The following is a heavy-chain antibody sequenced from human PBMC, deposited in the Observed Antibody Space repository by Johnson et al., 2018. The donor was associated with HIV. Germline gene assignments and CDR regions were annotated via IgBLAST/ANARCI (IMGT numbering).Heavy chain of an antibody. J-gene: IGHJ3*02. CDR2: ISWDGGSR. Sequence: VQLVESGGGLVQPGRSLRLSCAASGFTFGDYAMHWVRQAPGKGLEWVSGISWDGGSRVYADSVQGRFTISRDNAKNSRYLQMNSLRAEDTAVYYCARRRGLERTTKSPDAFDIWGQGTMVTVSS. CDR3: ARRRGLERTTKSPDAFDI. CDR1: GFTFGDYA. V-gene: IGHV3-9*01. D-gene: IGHD1-1*01.